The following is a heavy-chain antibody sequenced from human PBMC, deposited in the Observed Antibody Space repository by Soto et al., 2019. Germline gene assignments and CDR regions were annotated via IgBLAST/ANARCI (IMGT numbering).Heavy chain of an antibody. J-gene: IGHJ6*02. CDR2: IIPIFGTA. Sequence: QVQLVQSEAEVKKPGSSVKVSCKASGGTFSSYAISWVRQAPGQGLEWMGGIIPIFGTANYAQKFQGRVTITADESTSTAYMELSSLRSEDTAVYYRGRSWYYYYGMDVWGQGTTVTVSS. D-gene: IGHD6-13*01. CDR1: GGTFSSYA. CDR3: GRSWYYYYGMDV. V-gene: IGHV1-69*01.